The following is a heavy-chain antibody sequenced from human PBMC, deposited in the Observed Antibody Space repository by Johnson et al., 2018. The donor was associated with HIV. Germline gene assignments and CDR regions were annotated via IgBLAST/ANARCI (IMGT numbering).Heavy chain of an antibody. V-gene: IGHV3-30*04. CDR3: ARERGRIAFDI. D-gene: IGHD2-15*01. Sequence: QVQLVESGGGVVQPGRSLRLSCAASGFTFNSYAMHWVRQAPGKGLEWVAVISYDGSNKYYADSVKGRFTISRDNSKNSLYLQMNSLRAEDTAVYYCARERGRIAFDIWGQGTMVTVSS. CDR1: GFTFNSYA. J-gene: IGHJ3*02. CDR2: ISYDGSNK.